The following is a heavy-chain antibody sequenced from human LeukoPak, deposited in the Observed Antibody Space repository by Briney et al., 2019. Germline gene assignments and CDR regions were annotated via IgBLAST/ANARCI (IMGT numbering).Heavy chain of an antibody. Sequence: PSETLCLTCTVSRGSIRTADYSWAWVRQPPGEGLEWLGSIYFSGTPYFNPSLKSRVAVSIDTSKNQFSLKVTSVNASDTAVYFCARTSSWYAGAWFDSWGQGTLVTVSS. J-gene: IGHJ5*01. CDR2: IYFSGTP. D-gene: IGHD6-13*01. CDR3: ARTSSWYAGAWFDS. V-gene: IGHV4-39*01. CDR1: RGSIRTADYS.